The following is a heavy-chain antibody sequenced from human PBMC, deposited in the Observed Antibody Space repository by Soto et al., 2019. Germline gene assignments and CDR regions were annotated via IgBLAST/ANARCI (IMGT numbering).Heavy chain of an antibody. CDR1: GFTFSSYA. D-gene: IGHD3-9*01. CDR3: ARDREPDGIWTFDS. Sequence: GGSLRLSCAASGFTFSSYAMSWVRQAPGKGLEWVAESFSSGGTQYADSVKGRFTISRDNSRNMVFLQMNGLRIEDTALYYCARDREPDGIWTFDSWGQGALVTVSS. CDR2: SFSSGGT. V-gene: IGHV3-23*05. J-gene: IGHJ4*02.